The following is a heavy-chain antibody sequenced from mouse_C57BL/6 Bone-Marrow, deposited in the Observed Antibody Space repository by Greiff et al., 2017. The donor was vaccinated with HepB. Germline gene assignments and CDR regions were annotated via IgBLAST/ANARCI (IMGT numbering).Heavy chain of an antibody. CDR2: ISSGGAYI. J-gene: IGHJ3*01. Sequence: EVQLVESGEGLVKPGGSLKLSCAASGFTFSSYAMSWVRQTPEKRLEWVAYISSGGAYIYYADTVKGRFTISRDNARNTLYLQMSSLKSEDTAMYYCTRGPHYYDYDSFAYWGQGTLVTVSA. CDR3: TRGPHYYDYDSFAY. D-gene: IGHD2-4*01. V-gene: IGHV5-9-1*02. CDR1: GFTFSSYA.